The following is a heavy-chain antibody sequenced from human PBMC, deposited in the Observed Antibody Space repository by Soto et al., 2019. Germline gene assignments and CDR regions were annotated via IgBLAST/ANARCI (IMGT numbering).Heavy chain of an antibody. V-gene: IGHV1-3*01. CDR1: GYTFTSYA. CDR3: ARCGMVRGVIIRYYYYGMDV. Sequence: ASVKVSFKASGYTFTSYAMHWVRQAPGQRLEWMGWINAGNGNTKYSQKFQGRVTITRDTSASTAYMELSSLRSEDTAVYYCARCGMVRGVIIRYYYYGMDVWGQGTTVTVSS. J-gene: IGHJ6*02. D-gene: IGHD3-10*01. CDR2: INAGNGNT.